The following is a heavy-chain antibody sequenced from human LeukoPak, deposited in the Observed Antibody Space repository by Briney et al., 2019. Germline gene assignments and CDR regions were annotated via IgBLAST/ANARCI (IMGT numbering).Heavy chain of an antibody. D-gene: IGHD5-12*01. CDR3: AKAYGGYESHYYYYGMDV. CDR2: IKQDGSEK. J-gene: IGHJ6*02. Sequence: GGSLRLSCAASGFTFRIYWMTWVRQAPGKGLEWVGNIKQDGSEKYYVDSVKGRFTVSRDNAKNSLYLQMNSLRAEDTAVYYCAKAYGGYESHYYYYGMDVWGQGTTVTVSS. CDR1: GFTFRIYW. V-gene: IGHV3-7*03.